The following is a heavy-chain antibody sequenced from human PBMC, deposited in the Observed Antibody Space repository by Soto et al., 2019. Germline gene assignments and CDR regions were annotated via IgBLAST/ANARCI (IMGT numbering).Heavy chain of an antibody. CDR1: GDSVSSNSAA. V-gene: IGHV6-1*01. D-gene: IGHD3-3*01. CDR2: TYYRSKWYD. CDR3: ARTRVYDSYNYYGMAV. J-gene: IGHJ6*02. Sequence: SQTLSLTCAISGDSVSSNSAAWNWIRQSPSRGLEWLGRTYYRSKWYDDYAVSVKSRISINPDTSRNQFSLQLNSVTPEDTAVYYCARTRVYDSYNYYGMAVWGQGTTVTVSS.